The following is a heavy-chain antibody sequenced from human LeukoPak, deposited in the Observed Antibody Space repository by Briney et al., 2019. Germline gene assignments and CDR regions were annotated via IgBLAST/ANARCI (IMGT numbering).Heavy chain of an antibody. J-gene: IGHJ6*03. CDR3: AREKGSSSYVDYYYYYMDV. D-gene: IGHD6-6*01. Sequence: PGGSVRLSCAASGFTFSSYEMNWVRQAPGKGLEWVSYISSSGSTIYYADSVKGRFTISRDNAKNSLYLQMNSLRAEDTAVYYCAREKGSSSYVDYYYYYMDVWGKGTTVTVSS. CDR2: ISSSGSTI. V-gene: IGHV3-48*03. CDR1: GFTFSSYE.